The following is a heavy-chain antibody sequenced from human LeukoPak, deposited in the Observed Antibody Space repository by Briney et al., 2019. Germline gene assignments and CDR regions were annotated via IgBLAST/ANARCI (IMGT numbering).Heavy chain of an antibody. V-gene: IGHV3-11*04. J-gene: IGHJ4*02. CDR1: GFTFSDYY. Sequence: GGSLRLSCAASGFTFSDYYMSWIRQAPGKGLEWVSYISSSGSTIYYADSVKGRFTISRDNAKNSLYLQMNSLRAEDTAVYYCARVRRDYDFWSGYFDYWGQGTLVTVSS. CDR2: ISSSGSTI. D-gene: IGHD3-3*01. CDR3: ARVRRDYDFWSGYFDY.